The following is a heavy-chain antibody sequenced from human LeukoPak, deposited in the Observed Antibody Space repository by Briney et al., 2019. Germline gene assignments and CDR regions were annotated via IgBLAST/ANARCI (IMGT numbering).Heavy chain of an antibody. CDR2: IIPIFGTA. D-gene: IGHD2-2*01. V-gene: IGHV1-69*01. CDR3: ASPPGYCSSTSCHHPFFFDY. CDR1: GGTFSSYA. J-gene: IGHJ4*02. Sequence: SVKVSCKASGGTFSSYAISWVRQAPGQGLEWMGGIIPIFGTANYAQKFQGRVTITADESTSTAYMELSSLRSEDTAVYYCASPPGYCSSTSCHHPFFFDYWGQGTLVTVSS.